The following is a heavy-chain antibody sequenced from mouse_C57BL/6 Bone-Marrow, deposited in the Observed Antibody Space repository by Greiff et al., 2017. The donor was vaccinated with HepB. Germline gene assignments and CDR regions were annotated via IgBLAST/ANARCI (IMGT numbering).Heavy chain of an antibody. CDR1: GFTFSDYY. CDR3: ARHDPSTLPAMDY. Sequence: EVKVVESGGGLVQPGGSLKLSCAASGFTFSDYYMYWVRQTPEKRLEWVAYISNGGGSTYYPDTVKGRFTISRDNAKNTLYLQMSRLKSEDTAMYYSARHDPSTLPAMDYWCQGTSVTVSS. D-gene: IGHD2-1*01. V-gene: IGHV5-12*01. J-gene: IGHJ4*01. CDR2: ISNGGGST.